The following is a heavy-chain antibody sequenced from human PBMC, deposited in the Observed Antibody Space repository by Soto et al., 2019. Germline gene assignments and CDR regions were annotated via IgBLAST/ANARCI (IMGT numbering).Heavy chain of an antibody. CDR2: IIPIFGTA. D-gene: IGHD3-16*01. CDR1: GGTVSSYA. Sequence: QVQLVQSGAEVKKPGSSVKVSCKASGGTVSSYAISWVRQAPGQGLEWMGAIIPIFGTANYAQKFQGRVAITADESTTIAYVLLSRQKSQDTAVYYCARRGKMLRGALGAMAVWGQCSTATASS. J-gene: IGHJ6*02. CDR3: ARRGKMLRGALGAMAV. V-gene: IGHV1-69*01.